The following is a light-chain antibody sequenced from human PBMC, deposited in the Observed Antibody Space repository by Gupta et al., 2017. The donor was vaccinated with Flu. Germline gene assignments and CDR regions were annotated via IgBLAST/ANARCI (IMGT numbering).Light chain of an antibody. CDR3: QQYNSYPPT. CDR1: QGIINN. CDR2: DAS. Sequence: DIQMTQSPSSPSASVGDRITITCRASQGIINNLAWFQQRPGQAPRPLIHDASSLQTGIPARFSGSGSRTAFTLTINNVQPEDVATYYCQQYNSYPPTFGQGTRLDIK. J-gene: IGKJ5*01. V-gene: IGKV1-16*01.